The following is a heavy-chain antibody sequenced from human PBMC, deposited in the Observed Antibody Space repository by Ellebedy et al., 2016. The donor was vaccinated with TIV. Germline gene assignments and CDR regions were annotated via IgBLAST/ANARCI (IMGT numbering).Heavy chain of an antibody. V-gene: IGHV3-7*03. CDR1: GFTFSNFW. Sequence: GGSLRLSCAASGFTFSNFWMSWVRQAPGKGLEWVANIKQDGSEKYYVDSVKGRFTISRDNAKNSLYLQMNSLRAEDTALYYCAKGPHSGSYRSFFDYWGQGTLVTVSS. CDR2: IKQDGSEK. J-gene: IGHJ4*02. CDR3: AKGPHSGSYRSFFDY. D-gene: IGHD1-26*01.